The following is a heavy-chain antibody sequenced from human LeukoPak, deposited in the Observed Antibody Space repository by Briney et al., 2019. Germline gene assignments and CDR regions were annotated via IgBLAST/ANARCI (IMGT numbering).Heavy chain of an antibody. D-gene: IGHD6-13*01. Sequence: GGSLRLSCAASGFTFSSYAMHWVRQAPGKGLEYVSAISSNGGSTYYANSVKGRFTISRDNSKNTLYLQMGSLRAEDMAVYYCARQEQQLIYNWFDPWGQGTLVTVSS. CDR2: ISSNGGST. CDR1: GFTFSSYA. V-gene: IGHV3-64*01. J-gene: IGHJ5*02. CDR3: ARQEQQLIYNWFDP.